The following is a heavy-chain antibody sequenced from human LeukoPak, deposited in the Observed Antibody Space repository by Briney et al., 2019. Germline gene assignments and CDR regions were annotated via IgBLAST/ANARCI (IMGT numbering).Heavy chain of an antibody. V-gene: IGHV3-11*01. CDR2: ISSSGTTM. Sequence: GGSLRLSCAASGFSLSDHYMGWIRQAPGKGLEWVSYISSSGTTMYYADSVKGRFAISRDNAKNSLFLEMNSLRAEDTAVYYCTREGVGFSYGFANLWGQGTQVTASS. CDR3: TREGVGFSYGFANL. D-gene: IGHD5-18*01. J-gene: IGHJ5*02. CDR1: GFSLSDHY.